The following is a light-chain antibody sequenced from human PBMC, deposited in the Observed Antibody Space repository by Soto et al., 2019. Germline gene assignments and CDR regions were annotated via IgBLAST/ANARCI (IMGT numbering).Light chain of an antibody. V-gene: IGLV2-11*01. J-gene: IGLJ3*02. CDR2: DVS. CDR3: CSYAGSYTW. Sequence: QSVLTQPRSVSGSPGQSVTISCTGTSSDVGGYNYVSWYQQHPGKAPKLMIYDVSKRPSGVPDRFSGSKSGNTAPLTISGLQAEDEADYYCCSYAGSYTWFGGGTKLTVL. CDR1: SSDVGGYNY.